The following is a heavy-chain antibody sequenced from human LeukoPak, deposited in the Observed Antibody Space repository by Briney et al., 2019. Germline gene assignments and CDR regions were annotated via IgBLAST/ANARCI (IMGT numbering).Heavy chain of an antibody. CDR1: GFTFSGYV. J-gene: IGHJ4*02. CDR3: AKEAETCYYGSGSPGVDY. CDR2: ISYDGSNK. D-gene: IGHD3-10*01. Sequence: GGSLRLSCAASGFTFSGYVMHWVRQAPGKGLEWVAVISYDGSNKYYADSVKGRFTISRDNSKNTLYLQMNSLRAEDTAVYYCAKEAETCYYGSGSPGVDYWGQGTLVTVSS. V-gene: IGHV3-30-3*01.